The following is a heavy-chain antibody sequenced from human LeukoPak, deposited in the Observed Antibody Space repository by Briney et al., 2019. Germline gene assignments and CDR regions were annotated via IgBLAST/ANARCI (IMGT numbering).Heavy chain of an antibody. Sequence: PGGSLRLSCAASGFTFSSYAMSWVRQAPGEGPEWVSAISGSGGSTYYADSVKGRFTISRDNSKNTLYLQMNSLRAEDTAVYYCAKDQGLLWFGELLYCFDYWGQGTLVTVSS. CDR2: ISGSGGST. CDR3: AKDQGLLWFGELLYCFDY. J-gene: IGHJ4*02. CDR1: GFTFSSYA. V-gene: IGHV3-23*01. D-gene: IGHD3-10*01.